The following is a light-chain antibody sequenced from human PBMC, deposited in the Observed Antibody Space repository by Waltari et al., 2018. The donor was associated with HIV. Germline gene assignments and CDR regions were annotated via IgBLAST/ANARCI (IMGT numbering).Light chain of an antibody. Sequence: QPLLTQPPSASGTPGQRVTISCSGSTSNIGSNTVNWYQQFPGSAPKLLIYSNNQRPSGIPDRFSGSKSGTSASLAISGLQSEDEADYYCAAWDDSLNNGGFGGGTKLTVL. V-gene: IGLV1-44*01. CDR2: SNN. CDR3: AAWDDSLNNGG. CDR1: TSNIGSNT. J-gene: IGLJ3*02.